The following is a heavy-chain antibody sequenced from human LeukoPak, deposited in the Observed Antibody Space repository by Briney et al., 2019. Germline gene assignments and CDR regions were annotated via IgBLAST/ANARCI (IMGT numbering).Heavy chain of an antibody. CDR3: ARRGAGFDQ. CDR2: IYYSGST. V-gene: IGHV4-59*08. J-gene: IGHJ4*02. D-gene: IGHD4/OR15-4a*01. Sequence: SETLSLTCTVSGGSISSYYWSWLRQPPGKGLEWIGYIYYSGSTNYNPSLKSRVTISIDTSKNQFSLNLSSVTAADTAVYYCARRGAGFDQWGQGTLVTVSS. CDR1: GGSISSYY.